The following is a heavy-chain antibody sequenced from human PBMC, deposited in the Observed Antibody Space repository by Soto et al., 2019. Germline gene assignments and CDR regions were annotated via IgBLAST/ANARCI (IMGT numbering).Heavy chain of an antibody. D-gene: IGHD2-15*01. CDR2: IYPGDSDT. CDR1: GYSFASYC. V-gene: IGHV5-51*01. J-gene: IGHJ4*02. Sequence: PVQSLKIACKGAGYSFASYCIGRVRQMPGKGLEWMGIIYPGDSDTRYSPAFQGQVTISAVKSISTAYLQSSSLKASDTAMYYCARQTNKDCSGGSCYTYYFDYWGQGTLVTVSS. CDR3: ARQTNKDCSGGSCYTYYFDY.